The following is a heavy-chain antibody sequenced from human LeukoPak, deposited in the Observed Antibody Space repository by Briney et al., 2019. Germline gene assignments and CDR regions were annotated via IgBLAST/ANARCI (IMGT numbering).Heavy chain of an antibody. CDR1: GFTFSSYS. CDR2: ISSSSSYI. Sequence: GGSLRLSCAASGFTFSSYSMNWVRQAPGKGLEWVSSISSSSSYIYYADSVKGRFTISRDNAKSSLYLQMNSLRAEDTAVYYCARVTGIAAAGRDDYWGQGTLVTVSS. J-gene: IGHJ4*02. D-gene: IGHD6-13*01. CDR3: ARVTGIAAAGRDDY. V-gene: IGHV3-21*01.